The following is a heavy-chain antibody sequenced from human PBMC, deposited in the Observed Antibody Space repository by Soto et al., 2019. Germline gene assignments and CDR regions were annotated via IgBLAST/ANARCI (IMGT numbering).Heavy chain of an antibody. V-gene: IGHV4-34*01. CDR3: ARGSGIAARPSGGYYYYMDV. CDR1: GGSFSGYY. J-gene: IGHJ6*03. CDR2: INHSGST. D-gene: IGHD6-6*01. Sequence: SETLSLTCAVYGGSFSGYYWSWIRQPPGKGLEWIGEINHSGSTNYNPSLKSRVTISVDTSKNQFSLKLSSVTAADTAVYYCARGSGIAARPSGGYYYYMDVWGKGTTVTVSS.